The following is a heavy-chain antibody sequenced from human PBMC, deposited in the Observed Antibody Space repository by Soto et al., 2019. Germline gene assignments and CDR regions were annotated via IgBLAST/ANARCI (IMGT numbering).Heavy chain of an antibody. V-gene: IGHV3-23*01. CDR1: GFTFSSYA. D-gene: IGHD6-13*01. CDR2: ISGSGGST. J-gene: IGHJ6*02. CDR3: AKDPFGSSWYWHDYGMDV. Sequence: GGSLRLSCAASGFTFSSYAMSWVRQAPGKGLEWVSAISGSGGSTYYADSVKGRFTISRDNSKNTLYLQMNSLRAEDTAVYYCAKDPFGSSWYWHDYGMDVWGQGTTVTVSS.